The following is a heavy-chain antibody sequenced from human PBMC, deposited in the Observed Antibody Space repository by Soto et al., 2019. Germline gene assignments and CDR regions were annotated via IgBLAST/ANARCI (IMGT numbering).Heavy chain of an antibody. D-gene: IGHD6-13*01. V-gene: IGHV4-4*02. CDR2: TYHSGTT. Sequence: QVQLQESGPGLVQPSGTLSLTCAVSGDSINNSHWWSWVRQTPGQGLEWIGATYHSGTTNYNPSLKTRVIIPIDKCKNQFSLQMNSVTAAETAVYYCAREVNSSPARGPTWFDACGKCTLVTVSS. CDR3: AREVNSSPARGPTWFDA. J-gene: IGHJ5*02. CDR1: GDSINNSHW.